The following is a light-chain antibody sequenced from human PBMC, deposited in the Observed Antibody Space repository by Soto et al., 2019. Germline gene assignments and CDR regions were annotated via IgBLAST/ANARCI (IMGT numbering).Light chain of an antibody. Sequence: QSALTQPPSASGSPGQSVTISCTGTSRDVGGYNYVSWYQQHPGKAPKLMIYEVIKRPSGVPDRFSGSKSDNRASLTVSGLQAEDEADYYCCSYAASNNWVFGGGTKLTVL. CDR1: SRDVGGYNY. CDR3: CSYAASNNWV. CDR2: EVI. V-gene: IGLV2-8*01. J-gene: IGLJ3*02.